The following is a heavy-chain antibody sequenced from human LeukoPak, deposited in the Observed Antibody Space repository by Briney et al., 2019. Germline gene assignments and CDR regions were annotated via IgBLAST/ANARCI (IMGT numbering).Heavy chain of an antibody. CDR2: IKSKGEGGTI. V-gene: IGHV3-15*01. Sequence: GGSLRLSCTASGFRFSDSWMSWVRQAPGKGLESVGRIKSKGEGGTIDYAAPVKGRSTISRDDSTHTLYLQMNSLKGEDTAVYYCTPGGGTMDFWGQGTLVTVSS. D-gene: IGHD2-15*01. CDR3: TPGGGTMDF. J-gene: IGHJ4*02. CDR1: GFRFSDSW.